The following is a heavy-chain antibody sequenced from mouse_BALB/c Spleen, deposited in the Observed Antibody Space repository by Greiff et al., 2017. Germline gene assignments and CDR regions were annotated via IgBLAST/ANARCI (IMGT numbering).Heavy chain of an antibody. CDR1: GFSLTSYG. CDR2: IWSGGST. CDR3: ARNVYGSTLYAMDY. J-gene: IGHJ4*01. V-gene: IGHV2-2*02. Sequence: QVHVKQSGPGLVQPSQSLSITCTVSGFSLTSYGVHWVRQSPGKGLEWLGVIWSGGSTDYNAAFISRLSISKDNSKSQVFFKMNSLQANDTAIYYCARNVYGSTLYAMDYWGQGTSVTVSS. D-gene: IGHD1-1*01.